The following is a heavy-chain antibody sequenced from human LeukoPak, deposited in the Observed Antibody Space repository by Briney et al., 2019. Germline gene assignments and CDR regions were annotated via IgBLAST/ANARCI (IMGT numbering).Heavy chain of an antibody. CDR3: ARDKNTRDGYNFFDD. V-gene: IGHV3-33*01. J-gene: IGHJ4*02. D-gene: IGHD5-24*01. CDR2: IWYDGSNK. CDR1: GFTFSSYG. Sequence: GGSLRPSCAASGFTFSSYGMHWVRQAPGKGLEWVALIWYDGSNKYYTDSVKGRSTISRDNSNDTLYLQMNSLRAEDTAVYYCARDKNTRDGYNFFDDWGQGTLVTVSS.